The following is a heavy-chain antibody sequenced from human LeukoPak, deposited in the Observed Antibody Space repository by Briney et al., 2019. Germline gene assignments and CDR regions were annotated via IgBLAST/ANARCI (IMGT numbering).Heavy chain of an antibody. CDR3: ARDPMADFDY. D-gene: IGHD2-8*01. CDR2: VSHNGSDK. CDR1: TFTFSHYA. J-gene: IGHJ4*02. Sequence: PGRSLRLSCTTSTFTFSHYAMHWVRQAPRKGLEWVACVSHNGSDKYHPDSLKGRFTISRDNSKNTLFLQMNSLRIEDTAVYYCARDPMADFDYWGQGTLVTVCS. V-gene: IGHV3-30-3*01.